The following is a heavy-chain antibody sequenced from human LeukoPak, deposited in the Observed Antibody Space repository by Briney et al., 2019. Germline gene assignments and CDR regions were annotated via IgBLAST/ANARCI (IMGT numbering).Heavy chain of an antibody. CDR3: AKKFGDSYGYVGGFDY. D-gene: IGHD5-18*01. J-gene: IGHJ4*02. V-gene: IGHV3-23*01. CDR1: GFTFSSYG. CDR2: ISGSGGST. Sequence: PGGSLRLSCAASGFTFSSYGMSWVRQAPGKGLEWVSAISGSGGSTYYADSVKGRLTISRDNSKNTLYLQMNSLRAEDTAVYYCAKKFGDSYGYVGGFDYWGQGTLVTVSS.